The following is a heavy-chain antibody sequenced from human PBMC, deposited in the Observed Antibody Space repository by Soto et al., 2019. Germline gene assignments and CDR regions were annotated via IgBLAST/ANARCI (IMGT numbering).Heavy chain of an antibody. D-gene: IGHD4-17*01. J-gene: IGHJ4*02. V-gene: IGHV4-4*02. Sequence: QVQLQESGPGLVKPSGTLSLTCAVSGASISSTNWWSWVHQPPGKGLEWNGEIHHSGSINYGPSLKTRVTISVDKSKNQFSLKLSSVTAADTAVYYCARAGYGGNSLDYWGQGTLVTVSS. CDR1: GASISSTNW. CDR3: ARAGYGGNSLDY. CDR2: IHHSGSI.